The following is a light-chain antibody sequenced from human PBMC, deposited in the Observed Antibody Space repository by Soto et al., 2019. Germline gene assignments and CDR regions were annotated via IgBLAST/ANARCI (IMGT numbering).Light chain of an antibody. CDR3: QQYHNWPSYT. Sequence: EIVMTQSPATLSVSPGERATLSCRASQSVSSNLAWYQQKPGQAPRPLIYGASTRATGIPARFSGSGSGTEFTLTISSLQSEDFAVYYCQQYHNWPSYTFGQGTKLDI. V-gene: IGKV3-15*01. CDR1: QSVSSN. CDR2: GAS. J-gene: IGKJ2*01.